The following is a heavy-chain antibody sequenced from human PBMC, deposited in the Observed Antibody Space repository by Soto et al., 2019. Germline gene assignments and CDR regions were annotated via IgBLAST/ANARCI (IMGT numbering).Heavy chain of an antibody. J-gene: IGHJ4*02. CDR2: ISYDGSNK. CDR3: AKENEYYFDY. V-gene: IGHV3-30*18. CDR1: GFTFSSYG. Sequence: GGSLGLSCAASGFTFSSYGMHWDRQAPGKGLEWVAVISYDGSNKYYADSVKGRFTISRDNSKNTLYLQMNSLRAEDTAVYYCAKENEYYFDYWGQGTLVTVSS. D-gene: IGHD1-1*01.